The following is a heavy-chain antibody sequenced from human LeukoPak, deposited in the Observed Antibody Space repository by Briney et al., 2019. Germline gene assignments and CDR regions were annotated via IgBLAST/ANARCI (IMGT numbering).Heavy chain of an antibody. CDR3: ARPYSSSWYGALYYYYYMDV. CDR2: ISSSGSTI. D-gene: IGHD6-13*01. CDR1: GFTFSDYY. Sequence: GGSLRLSCAASGFTFSDYYMSWIRQAPGKGVEWVSYISSSGSTIYYADSVKGRFTISRDNAKNSLHLQMNSLRAEDTAVYYCARPYSSSWYGALYYYYYMDVWGKGTTVTVSS. V-gene: IGHV3-11*04. J-gene: IGHJ6*03.